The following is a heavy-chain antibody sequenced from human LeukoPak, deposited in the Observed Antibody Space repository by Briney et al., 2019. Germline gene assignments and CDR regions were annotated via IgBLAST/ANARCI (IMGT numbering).Heavy chain of an antibody. D-gene: IGHD3-22*01. CDR1: GFTFSSYW. J-gene: IGHJ4*02. CDR2: IKQDGSEK. V-gene: IGHV3-7*01. CDR3: APRPYDSSGYYLLDY. Sequence: GGSLRLSCAASGFTFSSYWMSWVRQAPGKGLEWVANIKQDGSEKYYVDSVKGRFTFSRDNAKNSLYLQMNSLRDEDTAVYYCAPRPYDSSGYYLLDYWGQGTLVTVSS.